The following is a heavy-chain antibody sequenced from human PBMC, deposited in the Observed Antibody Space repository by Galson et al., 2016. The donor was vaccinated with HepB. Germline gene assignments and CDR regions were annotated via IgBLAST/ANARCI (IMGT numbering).Heavy chain of an antibody. CDR1: GFTFSSYG. D-gene: IGHD2-21*02. J-gene: IGHJ5*02. CDR3: AKSRHATPIDFIFNR. CDR2: ISDDGSSK. Sequence: SLRLSCAVSGFTFSSYGMHWVRQAPGKGLEWVAVISDDGSSKYYVPSVKGRFGISRDNSKDMLYLQMDSLRPEDTAVYYCAKSRHATPIDFIFNRWGQGTLVTVSS. V-gene: IGHV3-30*18.